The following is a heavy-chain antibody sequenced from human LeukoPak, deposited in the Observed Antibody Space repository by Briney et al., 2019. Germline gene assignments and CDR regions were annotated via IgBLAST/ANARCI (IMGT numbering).Heavy chain of an antibody. CDR1: GGSITNSY. CDR3: ARDPLSTNDFDI. CDR2: INYSGST. V-gene: IGHV4-59*01. J-gene: IGHJ3*02. D-gene: IGHD1-1*01. Sequence: SETLSLTCTVSGGSITNSYWNWIRQSPGKGLEWIGYINYSGSTNYNPSLKSRVTISVDTSKNQFSLKLSSVTAADTAVYFCARDPLSTNDFDIWGQGAMVTVSS.